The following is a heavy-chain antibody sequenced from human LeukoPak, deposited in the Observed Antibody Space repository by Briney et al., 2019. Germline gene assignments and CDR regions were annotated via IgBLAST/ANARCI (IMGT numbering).Heavy chain of an antibody. CDR1: GGSFSGYY. CDR2: INHSGST. J-gene: IGHJ4*02. V-gene: IGHV4-34*01. CDR3: ARAMDFAV. Sequence: SETLSLTCAVYGGSFSGYYWSWIRQPPGKGLEWIGEINHSGSTNYNPSLKSRVTISVDTSKNQFSLKLSSVTAADTAVYYCARAMDFAVWGQGTLVTVSS. D-gene: IGHD2-2*03.